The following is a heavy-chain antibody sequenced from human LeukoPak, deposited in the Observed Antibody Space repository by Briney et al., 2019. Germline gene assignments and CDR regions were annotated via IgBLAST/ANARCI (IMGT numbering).Heavy chain of an antibody. V-gene: IGHV4-59*08. CDR2: VYYRGST. CDR3: ARQNYDEVTYHYYGLDV. CDR1: GGSISSNY. D-gene: IGHD3-3*01. Sequence: PSETLSLTCTVSGGSISSNYWSWIRQSPGKGLEWIGYVYYRGSTDYNPSLKSRVTISVDTSKNQFSLKLSSVTAADTAMYYCARQNYDEVTYHYYGLDVWGQGTTVTVSS. J-gene: IGHJ6*02.